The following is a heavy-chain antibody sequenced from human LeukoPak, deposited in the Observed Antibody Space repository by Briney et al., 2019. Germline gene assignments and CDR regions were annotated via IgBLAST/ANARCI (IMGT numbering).Heavy chain of an antibody. V-gene: IGHV3-33*03. Sequence: GRSLRLSCAASGFTFSTSGMHWVRQAPGKGLEWVALIWYDGSNEYADSVKSRFTISTNNTKNTLYLQINSTRAEDTAVYHFAIHQGANYNYSMDVWGEGPRSSSP. D-gene: IGHD4/OR15-4a*01. CDR2: IWYDGSNE. CDR1: GFTFSTSG. CDR3: AIHQGANYNYSMDV. J-gene: IGHJ6*03.